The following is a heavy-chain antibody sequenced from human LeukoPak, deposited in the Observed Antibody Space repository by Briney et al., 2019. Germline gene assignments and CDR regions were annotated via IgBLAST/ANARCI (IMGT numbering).Heavy chain of an antibody. D-gene: IGHD1-26*01. J-gene: IGHJ4*02. CDR1: GFTFSSYS. V-gene: IGHV3-21*01. Sequence: GGSLRLSCAASGFTFSSYSMNWVRQAPGKGLEWVSSISSSSSYIYYADSVKGRFTISRDNAKNSLYLQMNSQRAEDTAVYYCAREWELTVFDYWGQGTLVTVSS. CDR2: ISSSSSYI. CDR3: AREWELTVFDY.